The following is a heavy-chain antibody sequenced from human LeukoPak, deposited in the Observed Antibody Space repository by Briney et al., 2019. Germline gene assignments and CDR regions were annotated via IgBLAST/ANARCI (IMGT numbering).Heavy chain of an antibody. CDR3: TKELHVAVAVADYYYFYMDV. D-gene: IGHD6-19*01. CDR1: GFAFSSFA. CDR2: INGGGNTT. V-gene: IGHV3-23*01. Sequence: GGSLRLSCAASGFAFSSFAMGWVRQSPGKGLEWLSTINGGGNTTFYADSVKGRFTISRDNSKNALYLHMDGLRPDDTAIYYCTKELHVAVAVADYYYFYMDVWGRATAVSVSS. J-gene: IGHJ6*03.